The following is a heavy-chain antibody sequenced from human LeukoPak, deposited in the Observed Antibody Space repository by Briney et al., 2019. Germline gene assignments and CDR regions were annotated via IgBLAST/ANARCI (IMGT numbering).Heavy chain of an antibody. CDR2: ISPYNGNT. CDR3: ARGRENWFDP. Sequence: ASVKVSCKASGYTLTGYGISWVRQAPGQGLEWVGWISPYNGNTDYAQKLQGRVTMTTDTSTTTVYMELRSLTSDDTAVYYCARGRENWFDPWGQGTLVTVSS. CDR1: GYTLTGYG. V-gene: IGHV1-18*01. J-gene: IGHJ5*02.